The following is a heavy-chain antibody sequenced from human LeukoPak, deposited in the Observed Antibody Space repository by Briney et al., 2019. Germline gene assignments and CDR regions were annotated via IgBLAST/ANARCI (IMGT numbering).Heavy chain of an antibody. CDR3: ARDPWFGVVTSFDY. CDR1: GFTFSSYG. V-gene: IGHV3-30*03. CDR2: ISYDGSNK. J-gene: IGHJ4*02. Sequence: GGSLRLSCAASGFTFSSYGMHWVRQAPGKGLEWVAVISYDGSNKYYADSVKGRFTISRDNSKNTLYLQMNSLRAEDTAVYYCARDPWFGVVTSFDYWGQGTLVTVSS. D-gene: IGHD3-3*01.